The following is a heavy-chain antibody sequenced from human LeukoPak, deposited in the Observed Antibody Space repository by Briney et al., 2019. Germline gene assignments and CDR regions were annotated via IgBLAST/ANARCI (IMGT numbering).Heavy chain of an antibody. CDR1: GGSISTSNYY. CDR3: ARLYYYDSSGPPL. CDR2: IYYSGRT. V-gene: IGHV4-39*01. J-gene: IGHJ4*02. Sequence: SETLSLTCSVSGGSISTSNYYWGWIRQPPGKGLEWIANIYYSGRTYYNPSLKSRVTISMDTSKNQFSLKLSSVTAADMAVYYCARLYYYDSSGPPLWGQGTLVTVSS. D-gene: IGHD3-22*01.